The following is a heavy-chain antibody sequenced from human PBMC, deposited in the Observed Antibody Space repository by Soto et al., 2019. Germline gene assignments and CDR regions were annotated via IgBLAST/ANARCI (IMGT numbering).Heavy chain of an antibody. CDR1: GFTFSSYS. V-gene: IGHV3-21*01. D-gene: IGHD1-20*01. J-gene: IGHJ5*02. Sequence: GGSLRLSCAASGFTFSSYSMNWVRQAPGKGLEWVSSISSSSSYIYYADSVKGRFTISRDNAKNSLYLQMNSLRAEDTAVYYCARDRMGLTGTRGWFDPWGQGTLVTVSS. CDR2: ISSSSSYI. CDR3: ARDRMGLTGTRGWFDP.